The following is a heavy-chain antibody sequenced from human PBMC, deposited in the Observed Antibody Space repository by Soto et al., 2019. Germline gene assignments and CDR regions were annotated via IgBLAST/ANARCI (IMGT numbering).Heavy chain of an antibody. CDR1: GDSVSIGDYY. J-gene: IGHJ5*02. Sequence: PLETLSLTCTVSGDSVSIGDYYWTWIRQPPGKGLEWVGHIYFSGRTNYIPSLESRVTISLDTSKNQFSLKLTSVTAADTAVYYCARVPIDTYMIYWSDPWGQGTLVTVSS. CDR3: ARVPIDTYMIYWSDP. V-gene: IGHV4-61*08. CDR2: IYFSGRT. D-gene: IGHD3-16*01.